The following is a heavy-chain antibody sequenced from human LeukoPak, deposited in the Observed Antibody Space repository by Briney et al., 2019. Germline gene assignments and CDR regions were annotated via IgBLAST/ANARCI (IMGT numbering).Heavy chain of an antibody. J-gene: IGHJ4*02. V-gene: IGHV4-39*01. CDR1: GGSISSSSYY. Sequence: SETLSLTCTVSGGSISSSSYYWGWIRQPPGKGLEWIGSIYYSGSTYYNPSLKSRVTISVDTSKNQFTLKLSSVTAADTAVYYCAKTYYDILTGPGTFDYWGQGTLVTVSS. CDR3: AKTYYDILTGPGTFDY. CDR2: IYYSGST. D-gene: IGHD3-9*01.